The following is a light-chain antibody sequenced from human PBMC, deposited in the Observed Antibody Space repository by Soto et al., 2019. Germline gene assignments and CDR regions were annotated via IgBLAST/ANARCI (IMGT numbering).Light chain of an antibody. J-gene: IGKJ5*01. CDR2: DAS. V-gene: IGKV3-15*01. CDR1: QSVSSN. CDR3: QQYQNWPIT. Sequence: EIVMTQSPATLSVSPGERAALTCRASQSVSSNLAWHKQKPGQAPRILMYDASTRATFIPARFSRSGSGTEFTLTISSLKSEDFAVYYCQQYQNWPITFGQGTRLEI.